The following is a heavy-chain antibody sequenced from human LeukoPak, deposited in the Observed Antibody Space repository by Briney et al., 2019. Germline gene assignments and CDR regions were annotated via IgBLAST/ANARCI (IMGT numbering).Heavy chain of an antibody. V-gene: IGHV4-34*01. CDR1: GGSFSGYY. CDR2: INHSGST. Sequence: SETLSLTCAVYGGSFSGYYWSWIRQLPGKGLEWIGEINHSGSTNYNPSLKSRVTISVDTSKNQFSLKLSSVTAADTAVYYCARDQVGYYYYYYMDVWGKGTTVTVSS. CDR3: ARDQVGYYYYYYMDV. J-gene: IGHJ6*03. D-gene: IGHD1-26*01.